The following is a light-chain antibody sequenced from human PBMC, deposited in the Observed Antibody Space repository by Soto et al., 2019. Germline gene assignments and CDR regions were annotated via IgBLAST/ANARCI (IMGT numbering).Light chain of an antibody. J-gene: IGKJ4*01. CDR3: QQYNSYPLT. CDR1: QSISTW. CDR2: KAS. Sequence: DIQMTQSPSTLSAYVGDRVTITCRASQSISTWLAWYQQKPGTAPKFLIYKASSLESGVPSRFSGSGSGTEFTLTISSLQPDDFATYHCQQYNSYPLTFGGGTKVETK. V-gene: IGKV1-5*03.